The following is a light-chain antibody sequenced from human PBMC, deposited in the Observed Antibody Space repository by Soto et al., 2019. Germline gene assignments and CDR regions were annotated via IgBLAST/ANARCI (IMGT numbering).Light chain of an antibody. CDR3: QQYGSSPPIT. J-gene: IGKJ5*01. V-gene: IGKV3-15*01. CDR1: QSVTTN. Sequence: EIVMTQSPATLSVSPGDRATLSCRASQSVTTNLAWYQQRPGQAPRLLIYGASTRASGIPARFSGSGSGTEFTLTISRLEPEDFAVYYCQQYGSSPPITFGQGTRLEI. CDR2: GAS.